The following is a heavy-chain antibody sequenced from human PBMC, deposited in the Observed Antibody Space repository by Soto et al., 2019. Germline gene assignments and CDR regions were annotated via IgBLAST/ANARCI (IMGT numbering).Heavy chain of an antibody. D-gene: IGHD3-9*01. CDR3: TRDVGVRACDHAILTGRPFYYYAMDV. Sequence: VQVVQSGAEAKEPGASVKVACKASGHTFTSYLMHWVRQAPGQMLEGMGWINSGNGNTKYSQKLQGRVTITMDTSASTVYMELSSLRAEDTAVSYCTRDVGVRACDHAILTGRPFYYYAMDVWGHGTTVTVSS. CDR1: GHTFTSYL. J-gene: IGHJ6*02. CDR2: INSGNGNT. V-gene: IGHV1-3*04.